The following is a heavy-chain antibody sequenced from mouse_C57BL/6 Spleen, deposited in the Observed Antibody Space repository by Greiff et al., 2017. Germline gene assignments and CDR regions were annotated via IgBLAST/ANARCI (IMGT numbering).Heavy chain of an antibody. CDR2: IYPSDSYT. V-gene: IGHV1-69*01. CDR3: TRVTTVVAKHFDV. D-gene: IGHD1-1*01. J-gene: IGHJ1*03. Sequence: VQLQQPGAELVMPGASVKLSCKASGYTFTSYWMHWVKQRPGQGLEWIGEIYPSDSYTNYNQKFKGKSTLTVDKSSSTAYMQLSSLTSEDSAVYYCTRVTTVVAKHFDVWGTGTTVTVAS. CDR1: GYTFTSYW.